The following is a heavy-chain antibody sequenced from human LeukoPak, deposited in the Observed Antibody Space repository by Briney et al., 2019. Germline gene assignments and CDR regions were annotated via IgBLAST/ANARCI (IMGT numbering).Heavy chain of an antibody. D-gene: IGHD3-16*02. CDR2: IYSGGST. CDR3: ARDMITFGGVIVTRFDY. CDR1: GFTVSSNY. V-gene: IGHV3-66*01. J-gene: IGHJ4*02. Sequence: GGSLRLSCAASGFTVSSNYMSWVRQAPGKGLEWVSVIYSGGSTYYADSVKDRFTISRDNSKNTLYLQMNSLRAEDTAVYYRARDMITFGGVIVTRFDYWGQGTLVTVSS.